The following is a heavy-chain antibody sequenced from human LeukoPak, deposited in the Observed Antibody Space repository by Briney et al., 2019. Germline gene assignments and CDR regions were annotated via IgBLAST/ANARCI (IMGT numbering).Heavy chain of an antibody. J-gene: IGHJ4*02. Sequence: SQTLSLTCTVSGGSTSSGGYYWSWIRQPPGKGLEWIGYIYHSGSTYYNPSLKSRVTISVDRSKNQFSLKLSSVTAADTAVYYCARGGPSGSYQYYFDYWGQGTLVTVSS. V-gene: IGHV4-30-2*01. D-gene: IGHD1-26*01. CDR2: IYHSGST. CDR1: GGSTSSGGYY. CDR3: ARGGPSGSYQYYFDY.